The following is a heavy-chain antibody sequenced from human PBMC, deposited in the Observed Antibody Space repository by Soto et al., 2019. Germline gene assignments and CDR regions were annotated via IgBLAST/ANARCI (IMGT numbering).Heavy chain of an antibody. CDR1: GFTFSNAW. Sequence: EVHLVESGGGLVEPGGSLRLSCEASGFTFSNAWMNWVRQAPGKGLEWVGRIKSNTDGGTTDYTAPVKGRFTISRDDSKNTLYLQMNSLKTEDTAMYYCTTDGRTTGINYWGQGTLVTVSS. V-gene: IGHV3-15*01. J-gene: IGHJ4*02. CDR2: IKSNTDGGTT. CDR3: TTDGRTTGINY. D-gene: IGHD1-1*01.